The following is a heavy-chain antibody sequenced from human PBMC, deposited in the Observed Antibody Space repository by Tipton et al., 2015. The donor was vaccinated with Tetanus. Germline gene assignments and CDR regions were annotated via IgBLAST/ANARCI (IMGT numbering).Heavy chain of an antibody. J-gene: IGHJ6*03. CDR2: IYKSGNT. V-gene: IGHV4-30-4*01. D-gene: IGHD3-22*01. CDR3: ARVGYYYYYMDV. Sequence: TLSLTCTVSVGSISSGDYYWSWVRQSPGEGLEWIGHIYKSGNTYYKPPLKSRVVISIDASKNQFSLKLNSMTAADTAVYYCARVGYYYYYMDVWGKGTTVPVSS. CDR1: VGSISSGDYY.